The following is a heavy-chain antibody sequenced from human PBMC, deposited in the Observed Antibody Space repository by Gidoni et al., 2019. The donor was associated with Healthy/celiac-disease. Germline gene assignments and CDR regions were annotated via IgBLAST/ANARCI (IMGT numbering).Heavy chain of an antibody. D-gene: IGHD3-10*01. CDR1: GVTFSSYA. CDR2: IIPIVGTA. Sequence: QVQLVQSGAEVKTPGSSVKVSCTASGVTFSSYAIRWVRQAPGQVREWMGGIIPIVGTANYAQKFQGRVTITADESTSTAYMELSSLRSEDTAVYYCARDRKYYYGSGSADYYYYGMDVWGQGTTVTVSS. CDR3: ARDRKYYYGSGSADYYYYGMDV. V-gene: IGHV1-69*01. J-gene: IGHJ6*02.